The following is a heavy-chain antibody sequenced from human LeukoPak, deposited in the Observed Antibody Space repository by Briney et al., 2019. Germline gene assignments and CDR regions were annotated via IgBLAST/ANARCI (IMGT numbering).Heavy chain of an antibody. CDR1: GFNFTRYW. CDR2: IKQDGSQE. Sequence: GGSLRLSCAASGFNFTRYWMAWVRQAPGKGLEWVANIKQDGSQEYYLDSVEGRFTVSRDNAKKSLYLQMNNLRAEDTAVYFCSNGTYSNSYWGQGTLVTVSS. D-gene: IGHD6-6*01. J-gene: IGHJ4*02. V-gene: IGHV3-7*01. CDR3: SNGTYSNSY.